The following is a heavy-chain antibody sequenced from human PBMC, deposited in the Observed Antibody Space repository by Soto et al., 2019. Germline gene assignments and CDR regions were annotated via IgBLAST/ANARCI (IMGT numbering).Heavy chain of an antibody. D-gene: IGHD3-16*01. J-gene: IGHJ4*02. CDR3: ARDLWGSYKGVGGY. Sequence: SETLSLTCAVYGGSFSGYYWSWIRQPPGKGLEWIGEIYHSGSTNYNPSLKSRVTISVDKSKNQFSLKLSSVTAADTAVYYCARDLWGSYKGVGGYWAQRTLVTVSS. CDR1: GGSFSGYY. CDR2: IYHSGST. V-gene: IGHV4-34*01.